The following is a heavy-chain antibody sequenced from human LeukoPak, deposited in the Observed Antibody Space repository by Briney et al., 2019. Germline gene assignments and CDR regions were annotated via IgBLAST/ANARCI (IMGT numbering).Heavy chain of an antibody. CDR3: AKVVFRYYGSGSYYSPSYYYYGMDV. CDR1: GFIFNNYW. Sequence: GGSLRLSCAASGFIFNNYWMTWVRQAPGKGLAWVANIKQDGSEKYYVDSVKGRLTISRDNSKNTLYLQMNSLRAEDTAVYYCAKVVFRYYGSGSYYSPSYYYYGMDVWGQGTTVTVSS. CDR2: IKQDGSEK. J-gene: IGHJ6*02. D-gene: IGHD3-10*01. V-gene: IGHV3-7*01.